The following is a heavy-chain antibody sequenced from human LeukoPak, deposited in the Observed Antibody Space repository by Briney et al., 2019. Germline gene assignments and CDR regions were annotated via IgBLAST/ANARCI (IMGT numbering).Heavy chain of an antibody. J-gene: IGHJ6*03. CDR3: ARDKQQLVRGYYYYYMDV. CDR1: GFTFSDYY. Sequence: GGSLRLSCAASGFTFSDYYMSWIRQAPGKGLEWVSVIYSGGSTYYADSVKGRFTISRDNSKNTLYLQMNSLRAEDTAVYYCARDKQQLVRGYYYYYMDVWGKGTTVTISS. D-gene: IGHD6-13*01. CDR2: IYSGGST. V-gene: IGHV3-66*01.